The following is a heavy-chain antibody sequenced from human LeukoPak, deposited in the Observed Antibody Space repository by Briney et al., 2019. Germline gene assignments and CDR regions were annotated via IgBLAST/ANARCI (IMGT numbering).Heavy chain of an antibody. J-gene: IGHJ6*02. V-gene: IGHV4-59*08. D-gene: IGHD3-10*01. CDR2: IYYSGST. CDR1: SGSISSYY. CDR3: ARPRIGVTYYYYAMDV. Sequence: SETLSLTCTVSSGSISSYYWSWIRQPPGKGLEWIGYIYYSGSTHYNPSLKSRVTISVDTSKNQFSLKLTSVTAADTAVYYCARPRIGVTYYYYAMDVWGQGTTVTVSS.